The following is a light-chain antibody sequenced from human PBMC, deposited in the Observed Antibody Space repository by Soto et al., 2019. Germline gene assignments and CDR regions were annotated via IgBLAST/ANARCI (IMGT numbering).Light chain of an antibody. CDR1: QTISTH. CDR3: QQSLTIPYT. V-gene: IGKV1-39*01. J-gene: IGKJ2*01. CDR2: AAS. Sequence: DIQMTQCPSSLSASVGDRVTITCRASQTISTHLNWYQQKPGKAPKLLIYAASTLQSGVPSRFSGSGSGTDFTLTINSLQPEDFATYYCQQSLTIPYTFGQGTKLEIK.